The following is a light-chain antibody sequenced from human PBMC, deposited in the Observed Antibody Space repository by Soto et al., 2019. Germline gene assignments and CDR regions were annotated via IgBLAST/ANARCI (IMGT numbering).Light chain of an antibody. J-gene: IGKJ2*03. V-gene: IGKV1-39*01. CDR2: AAS. Sequence: DVQMTQSPSSLSASVGDRVTITCRASQNIGIYLNWYPQNPGKAPKPLIYAASTLLSGVPSRFSGSGSGTDFPLTISSLQPEDFGTYYCQQIFGTRYSFGQGTELEIK. CDR1: QNIGIY. CDR3: QQIFGTRYS.